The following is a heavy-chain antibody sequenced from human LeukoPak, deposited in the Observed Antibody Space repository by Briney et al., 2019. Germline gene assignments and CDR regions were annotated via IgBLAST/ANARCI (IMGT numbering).Heavy chain of an antibody. CDR1: GFTFSSYA. CDR2: IQYDGSNK. J-gene: IGHJ4*02. D-gene: IGHD3-22*01. CDR3: ASPYYYDGSSYYHFFDH. Sequence: GGSLRLSCAASGFTFSSYAMHWVRQAPGKGLEWVTFIQYDGSNKYYADSVKGRFTISRDNSRNTLYLQMDNLRTEDTAVYYCASPYYYDGSSYYHFFDHWGQGTLVTVSS. V-gene: IGHV3-30*02.